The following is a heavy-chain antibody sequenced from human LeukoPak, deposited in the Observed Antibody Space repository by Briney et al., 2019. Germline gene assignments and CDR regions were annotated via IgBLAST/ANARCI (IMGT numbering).Heavy chain of an antibody. Sequence: PSETLSLTCTVSGDSISSGSYYWTWVRQPAGKGLEWIGRIYTSGSTNYNPSLKSRVTISVDTSKNQFSLKLSSVTAADTAVYYCVRVPGAEYYYYYMDVWGKGTTVTVSS. CDR1: GDSISSGSYY. CDR2: IYTSGST. J-gene: IGHJ6*03. CDR3: VRVPGAEYYYYYMDV. D-gene: IGHD4/OR15-4a*01. V-gene: IGHV4-61*02.